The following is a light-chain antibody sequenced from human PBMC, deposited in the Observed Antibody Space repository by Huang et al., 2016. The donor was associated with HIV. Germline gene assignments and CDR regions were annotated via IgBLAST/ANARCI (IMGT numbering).Light chain of an antibody. V-gene: IGKV2-28*01. CDR1: QRILHRNGYNY. J-gene: IGKJ2*01. CDR2: MGS. CDR3: MQAQQTPYT. Sequence: DIVMTQSPLSLAVTPGEPASISCRSSQRILHRNGYNYLDWYVQKPGQSPQLLIYMGSNRASGVPDRISGGGSGVEFTLKISRVEAEDVGVYYCMQAQQTPYTFGPGTKLEIK.